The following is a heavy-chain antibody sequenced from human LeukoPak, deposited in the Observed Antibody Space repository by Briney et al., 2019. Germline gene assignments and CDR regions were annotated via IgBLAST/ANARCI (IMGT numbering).Heavy chain of an antibody. Sequence: ASVKVSCKASDYTFTSYDINWVRQATGQGLEWLGWMNPNSGNTGYAQKFQGRVTMTRNTSIGTASMELSSLRSEDTAVYYCARGLEYWTFDSWGQGTLVTVSS. D-gene: IGHD2/OR15-2a*01. J-gene: IGHJ5*01. CDR1: DYTFTSYD. CDR2: MNPNSGNT. CDR3: ARGLEYWTFDS. V-gene: IGHV1-8*02.